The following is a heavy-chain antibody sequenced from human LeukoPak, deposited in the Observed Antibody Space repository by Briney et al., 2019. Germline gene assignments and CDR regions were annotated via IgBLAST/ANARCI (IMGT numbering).Heavy chain of an antibody. J-gene: IGHJ4*02. CDR2: ISGSDAGT. Sequence: GGSLRLSCAASGLTFKNYAMSWVRQAPGKGLEWVSAISGSDAGTYYADSVKGRFTISRDNAKNSLYLQMNGLRAEDTAVYYCARIRGVLAYFFDYWGQGTLVTVSS. CDR3: ARIRGVLAYFFDY. D-gene: IGHD3-10*01. V-gene: IGHV3-23*01. CDR1: GLTFKNYA.